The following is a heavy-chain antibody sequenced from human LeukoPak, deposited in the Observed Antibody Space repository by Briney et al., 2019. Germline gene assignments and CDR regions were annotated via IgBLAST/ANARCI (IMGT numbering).Heavy chain of an antibody. CDR3: AREGGSYYRGSIDY. CDR2: INHSGST. CDR1: GGSFSGYY. D-gene: IGHD1-26*01. J-gene: IGHJ4*02. Sequence: PSETLSLTCAVYGGSFSGYYWSWIRQPPGKGLEWIGEINHSGSTNYNPSLKSRVTISVDTSKNQFSLKLSSVTAADTAVYYCAREGGSYYRGSIDYWGQGTLVTVSS. V-gene: IGHV4-34*01.